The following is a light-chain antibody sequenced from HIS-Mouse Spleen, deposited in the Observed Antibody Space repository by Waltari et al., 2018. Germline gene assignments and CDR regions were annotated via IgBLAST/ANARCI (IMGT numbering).Light chain of an antibody. J-gene: IGLJ2*01. CDR3: YSTDSSGNHRV. Sequence: SYELTQPPSVSVAPGQTARITSPGAALPTKYAYWYQQKSGQAPVLVIYEDSKRPSGIPERFSGSSSGTMATLTISGAQVEDEADYYCYSTDSSGNHRVFGGGTKLTVL. V-gene: IGLV3-10*01. CDR1: ALPTKY. CDR2: EDS.